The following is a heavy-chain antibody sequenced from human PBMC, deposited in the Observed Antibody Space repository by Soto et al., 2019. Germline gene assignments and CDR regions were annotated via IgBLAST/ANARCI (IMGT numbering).Heavy chain of an antibody. D-gene: IGHD3-22*01. Sequence: EASVKVSCKASGGTFSSYAISWVRQAPGQGLEWMGGIIPIFGTANYAQKFQGRVTITADESTSTAYMELSSLRSEDTAVYYCARDRTLDYYDSSGYYPFDYWGQGTLVTVSS. CDR2: IIPIFGTA. V-gene: IGHV1-69*13. CDR1: GGTFSSYA. J-gene: IGHJ4*02. CDR3: ARDRTLDYYDSSGYYPFDY.